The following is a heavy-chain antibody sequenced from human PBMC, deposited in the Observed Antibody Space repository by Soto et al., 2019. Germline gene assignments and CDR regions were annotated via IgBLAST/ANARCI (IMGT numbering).Heavy chain of an antibody. D-gene: IGHD6-19*01. CDR1: GYSFTSYW. CDR3: ARLRSGWYYYYYGMDV. J-gene: IGHJ6*02. V-gene: IGHV5-10-1*01. Sequence: GESLKISCKGSGYSFTSYWISWVRQMPGKGLEWMGRIGPSDSYTNYSPSFQGHVTISADKSISTAYLQWSSLKASDTAMYYCARLRSGWYYYYYGMDVWGQGTTVTVSS. CDR2: IGPSDSYT.